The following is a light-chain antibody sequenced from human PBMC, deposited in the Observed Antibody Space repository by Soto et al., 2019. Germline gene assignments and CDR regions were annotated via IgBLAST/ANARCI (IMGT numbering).Light chain of an antibody. Sequence: EIVFTQSPDTLSLSAGGRATLSCRASQSVTTRLAWYQQKPGQPPRLLIYGASSRAPGIPTRFSGSGSGTDFTLTIISLEPEDFAVYYCQQRNQWPPVTFGGGTKVDIK. CDR1: QSVTTR. CDR2: GAS. CDR3: QQRNQWPPVT. V-gene: IGKV3-11*01. J-gene: IGKJ4*01.